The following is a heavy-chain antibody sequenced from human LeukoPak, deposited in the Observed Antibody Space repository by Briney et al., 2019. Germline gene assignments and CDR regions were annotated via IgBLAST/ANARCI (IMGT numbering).Heavy chain of an antibody. D-gene: IGHD2-2*01. CDR3: ARDEGCSSTSCLFDY. CDR1: GYTFTSYY. J-gene: IGHJ4*02. V-gene: IGHV1-46*01. CDR2: INPSGGST. Sequence: WASVKVSCKASGYTFTSYYMHWVRQAPGQGLEWMGIINPSGGSTNYAQKFQGRVTMTRDMSTSTVYMELSSLRSEDTAVYYCARDEGCSSTSCLFDYWGQGTLVTVSS.